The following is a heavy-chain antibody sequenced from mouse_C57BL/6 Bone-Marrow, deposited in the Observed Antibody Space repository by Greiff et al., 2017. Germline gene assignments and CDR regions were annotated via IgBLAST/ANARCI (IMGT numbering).Heavy chain of an antibody. J-gene: IGHJ3*01. Sequence: QVQLQQPGAELVKPGASVKLSCKASGYTFTSYWMHWVKQRPGQGLEWIGMIHSNSGSTNYNEKFKSKATLTVDKSSSTAYMQLSSLTSEDSAVYYCARSYGNPWFAYWGQGTLVTVSA. CDR3: ARSYGNPWFAY. CDR2: IHSNSGST. V-gene: IGHV1-64*01. CDR1: GYTFTSYW. D-gene: IGHD2-10*02.